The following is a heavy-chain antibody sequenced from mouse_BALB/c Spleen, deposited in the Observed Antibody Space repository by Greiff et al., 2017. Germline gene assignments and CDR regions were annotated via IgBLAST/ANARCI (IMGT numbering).Heavy chain of an antibody. Sequence: EVMLVESGPGLVKPSQSLSLTCTVTGYSITSDYAWNWIRQFPGNKLEWMGYISYSGSTSYNPSLKSRISITRDTSKNQFFLQLNSVTTEDTATYYCARDRGGPAWFAYWGQGTLVTVSA. CDR1: GYSITSDYA. D-gene: IGHD3-1*01. J-gene: IGHJ3*01. CDR3: ARDRGGPAWFAY. CDR2: ISYSGST. V-gene: IGHV3-2*02.